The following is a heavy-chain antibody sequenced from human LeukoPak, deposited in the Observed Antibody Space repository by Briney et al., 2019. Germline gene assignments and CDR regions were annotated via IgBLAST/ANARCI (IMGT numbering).Heavy chain of an antibody. J-gene: IGHJ4*02. Sequence: GGSLRLSCAASGFTFSSYAMSWVRQAPGKGLEWVSAISGSGGSTYYADSVKGRFTISRDNSKNTLYLQMNSLRAEDTAVYYCAKVRSYKTAAGTQGYFDYWGQGTLVTVSS. D-gene: IGHD6-13*01. CDR1: GFTFSSYA. CDR2: ISGSGGST. V-gene: IGHV3-23*01. CDR3: AKVRSYKTAAGTQGYFDY.